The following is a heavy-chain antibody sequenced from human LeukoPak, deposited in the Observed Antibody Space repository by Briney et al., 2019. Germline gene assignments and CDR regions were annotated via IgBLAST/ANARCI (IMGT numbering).Heavy chain of an antibody. CDR2: ISRGSSRI. Sequence: GGSLSFSSAASGFTLSGFTMSWRRHVPGRLLEWVSAISRGSSRIFTADSVKGRFTISRDDAKNSLYLHMNSLRAENTATYYCLRFPNIANFPNWFAPWGQGILVTVSS. CDR3: LRFPNIANFPNWFAP. CDR1: GFTLSGFT. D-gene: IGHD2-8*01. V-gene: IGHV3-21*01. J-gene: IGHJ5*02.